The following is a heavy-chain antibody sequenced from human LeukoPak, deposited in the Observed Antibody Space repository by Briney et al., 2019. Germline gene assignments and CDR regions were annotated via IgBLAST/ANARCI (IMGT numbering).Heavy chain of an antibody. Sequence: PGGSLRLSCAASGFTFSSYAMHWVRQAPGKGLEWVAVISYDGSNKYYADSVKGRFTISRDNSKSTLYLQMNSLRAEDTAVYYCALPLWFGALDVWGQGTTVTVSS. J-gene: IGHJ6*02. V-gene: IGHV3-30-3*01. CDR3: ALPLWFGALDV. CDR1: GFTFSSYA. D-gene: IGHD3-10*01. CDR2: ISYDGSNK.